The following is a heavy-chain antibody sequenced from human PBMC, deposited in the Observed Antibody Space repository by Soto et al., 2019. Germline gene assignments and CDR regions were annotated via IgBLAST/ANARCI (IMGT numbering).Heavy chain of an antibody. CDR3: TKGSHGDYVD. Sequence: PGGSLRLSCAASGFTFGSCAMSWVRQATGQGLEWVSAVSGSGGSTYYADSVKGRFTISRDNSKNTLYLQMNSLRAEDMAVYYCTKGSHGDYVDWGQGTLVTVSS. CDR1: GFTFGSCA. CDR2: VSGSGGST. V-gene: IGHV3-23*01. J-gene: IGHJ4*02. D-gene: IGHD4-17*01.